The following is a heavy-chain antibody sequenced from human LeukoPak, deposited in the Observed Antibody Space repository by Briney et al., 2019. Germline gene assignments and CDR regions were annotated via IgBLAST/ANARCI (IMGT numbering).Heavy chain of an antibody. CDR3: ARDQDYYGSGSYGPDY. D-gene: IGHD3-10*01. V-gene: IGHV4-4*08. J-gene: IGHJ4*02. CDR1: GGSISSYY. CDR2: IYTTGST. Sequence: SETLSLTCTVSGGSISSYYWSWIRQPPGKGLEWIASIYTTGSTFYNPSLRSRVTISVDPSNNQFSLKMASMTAADTAVYYCARDQDYYGSGSYGPDYWGQGILVTVSS.